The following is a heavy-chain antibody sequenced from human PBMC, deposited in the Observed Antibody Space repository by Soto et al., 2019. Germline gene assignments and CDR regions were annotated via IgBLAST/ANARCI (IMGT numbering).Heavy chain of an antibody. CDR1: GFTFSSYA. CDR2: ISGSGGST. V-gene: IGHV3-23*01. Sequence: GGSLRLSCAASGFTFSSYAMSWVRQAPGKGLEWVSAISGSGGSTYYADSVKGRFTIPRDNSKNTLYLQMNSLRAEDTAVYYCATSPPQMGVPAAMQAYYYYYYMDVWGKGTTVTVSS. CDR3: ATSPPQMGVPAAMQAYYYYYYMDV. D-gene: IGHD2-2*01. J-gene: IGHJ6*03.